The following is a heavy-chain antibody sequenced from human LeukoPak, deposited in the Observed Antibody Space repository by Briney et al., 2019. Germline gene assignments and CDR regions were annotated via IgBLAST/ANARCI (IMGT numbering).Heavy chain of an antibody. CDR1: GFTFSSYC. CDR2: ISSSSSFI. V-gene: IGHV3-21*01. J-gene: IGHJ4*02. CDR3: ARDRAADRGEHYFDY. D-gene: IGHD6-13*01. Sequence: PGGSLRVSCAASGFTFSSYCMNWVRQAPGKGLEWVSSISSSSSFIYYADSVKGRFTISRDNAKNSLYLQMNSLRAEDTAVYYCARDRAADRGEHYFDYWGQGTLVAVSS.